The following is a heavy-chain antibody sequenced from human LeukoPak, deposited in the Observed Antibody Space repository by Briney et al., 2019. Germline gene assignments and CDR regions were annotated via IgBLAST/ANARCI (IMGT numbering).Heavy chain of an antibody. CDR2: ISSSSNYT. CDR1: GFIFSDYY. D-gene: IGHD4-17*01. V-gene: IGHV3-11*03. Sequence: GRSLRLSCAASGFIFSDYYMSWIRQAPGKRLEWDSYISSSSNYTNYADSVKGRFTISRDNAKNSLYLQMNSLRAEDTAVYYCASPSSEYGDYFDYWGQGNLVTVSS. CDR3: ASPSSEYGDYFDY. J-gene: IGHJ4*02.